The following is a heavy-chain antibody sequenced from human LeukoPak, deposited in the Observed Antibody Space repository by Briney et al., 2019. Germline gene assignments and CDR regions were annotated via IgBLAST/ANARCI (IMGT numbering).Heavy chain of an antibody. CDR2: IDTSGST. CDR1: GDSISNYY. J-gene: IGHJ4*02. D-gene: IGHD6-19*01. CDR3: ARTTGYYNSGWADFDY. V-gene: IGHV4-4*07. Sequence: SGTLSLTCTVSGDSISNYYWSWIRQPAGKGLEYIGRIDTSGSTNYNPSLKSRVTMSVDTSKNQFSLKLNSVAAADTAVYYRARTTGYYNSGWADFDYWGQGTLVTVSS.